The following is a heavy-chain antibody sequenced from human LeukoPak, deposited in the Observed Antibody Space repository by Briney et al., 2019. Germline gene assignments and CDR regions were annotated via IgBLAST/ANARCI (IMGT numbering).Heavy chain of an antibody. CDR3: ARVTSSDFWSGYREVNDAFDI. V-gene: IGHV4-30-2*01. D-gene: IGHD3-3*01. CDR2: IYHSGST. CDR1: GGSISSGGYY. J-gene: IGHJ3*02. Sequence: MTSETLSLTCTVSGGSISSGGYYWSWIRQPPGKGLEWIGYIYHSGSTYYNPSLKSRVTISVDRSKNQFSLKLSSVTAADTAVYYCARVTSSDFWSGYREVNDAFDIWGQGTMVTVSS.